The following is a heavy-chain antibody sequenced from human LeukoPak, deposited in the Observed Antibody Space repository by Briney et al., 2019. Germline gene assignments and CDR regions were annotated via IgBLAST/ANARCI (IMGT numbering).Heavy chain of an antibody. CDR2: IWYDGSNK. CDR3: AKDRDGYNYH. J-gene: IGHJ5*02. V-gene: IGHV3-33*06. D-gene: IGHD5-24*01. Sequence: GRSLRLSCAASGFTFGSYGMHWVRQAPGKGLEWVAVIWYDGSNKYYADSVKGRFTISRDNSKNTLYLQMNSLRAEDTAVYYYAKDRDGYNYHWGQGTLVTASS. CDR1: GFTFGSYG.